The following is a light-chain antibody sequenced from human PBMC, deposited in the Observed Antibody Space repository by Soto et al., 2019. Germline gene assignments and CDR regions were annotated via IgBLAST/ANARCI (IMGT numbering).Light chain of an antibody. J-gene: IGKJ1*01. Sequence: DIRLTQAPSSRSASVGDRVTISCRASQDIAIYLAWYQQKPGEAPKLLIYAASTLHGGVPSRFSGSRSGPDFTLTISSLQPEDFATYYCQQSYSSPPTFGQGSKV. V-gene: IGKV1-39*01. CDR1: QDIAIY. CDR3: QQSYSSPPT. CDR2: AAS.